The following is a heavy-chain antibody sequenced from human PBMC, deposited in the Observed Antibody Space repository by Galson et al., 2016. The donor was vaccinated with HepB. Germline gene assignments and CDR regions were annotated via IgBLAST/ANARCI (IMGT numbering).Heavy chain of an antibody. CDR2: FDPEQGER. Sequence: SVKVSCKVSGYSLADSSMHWVRQAPGKGLEWMGGFDPEQGERLYAQKFQGRLTMIEDTSTDTAYMDLSSLTSEDTAIYYCATEGEITFGGVIFDPWGQGTPVTVSS. CDR3: ATEGEITFGGVIFDP. D-gene: IGHD3-16*02. J-gene: IGHJ5*02. V-gene: IGHV1-24*01. CDR1: GYSLADSS.